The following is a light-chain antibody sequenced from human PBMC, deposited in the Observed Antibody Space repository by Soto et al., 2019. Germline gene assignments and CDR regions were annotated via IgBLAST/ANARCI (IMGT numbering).Light chain of an antibody. CDR3: QQPGT. Sequence: DIQMTQSPSTLSASVGDRVTITCRASQSISSWLAWYQQKPGKAPKLLIYDASSLESGVPSRFSGSGSGTEFTLTISSRQPDDFATYYCQQPGTFGQGTKVEIK. CDR1: QSISSW. V-gene: IGKV1-5*01. J-gene: IGKJ1*01. CDR2: DAS.